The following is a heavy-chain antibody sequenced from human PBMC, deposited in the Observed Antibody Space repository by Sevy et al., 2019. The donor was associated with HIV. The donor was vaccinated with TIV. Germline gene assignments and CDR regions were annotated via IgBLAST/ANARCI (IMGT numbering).Heavy chain of an antibody. J-gene: IGHJ4*02. CDR1: GGTFSSYA. CDR2: IIPIFGTA. V-gene: IGHV1-69*13. CDR3: ARPNVVGAMFDY. Sequence: ASVKVSCKASGGTFSSYAISWVRQAPGQGLEWMGGIIPIFGTANYAQKFQGRVTITADESTSTAYMELSSLRSEDTAVYYCARPNVVGAMFDYWGQGTLVTVSS. D-gene: IGHD2-15*01.